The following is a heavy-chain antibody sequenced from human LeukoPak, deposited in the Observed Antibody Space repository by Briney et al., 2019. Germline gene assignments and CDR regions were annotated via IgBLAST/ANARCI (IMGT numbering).Heavy chain of an antibody. CDR1: GFTFSDYF. V-gene: IGHV3-11*04. D-gene: IGHD5-24*01. J-gene: IGHJ4*02. CDR2: ISSSSSTI. Sequence: PGGSLRLSCAASGFTFSDYFMTWIRQAPGKGLEWVSYISSSSSTIYYVDSVKGRFTISRDNAKNSLYLQMNSLRAEDTAVYYCARDLDDFNYYFDYWGQGTLVTVSS. CDR3: ARDLDDFNYYFDY.